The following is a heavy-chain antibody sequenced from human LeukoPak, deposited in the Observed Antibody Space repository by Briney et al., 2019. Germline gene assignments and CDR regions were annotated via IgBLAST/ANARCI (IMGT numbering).Heavy chain of an antibody. CDR2: ISGSGDST. CDR1: GFTFSSYA. D-gene: IGHD3-16*01. J-gene: IGHJ4*02. V-gene: IGHV3-23*01. Sequence: GGSLRLSCAASGFTFSSYAMRWVRQAPGKGLEWVSSISGSGDSTYNADSVMGRFTISRDKSKNTLYLQMNSLRADDTAVYYCAKDGGQEVDYWGQGTLVTVSS. CDR3: AKDGGQEVDY.